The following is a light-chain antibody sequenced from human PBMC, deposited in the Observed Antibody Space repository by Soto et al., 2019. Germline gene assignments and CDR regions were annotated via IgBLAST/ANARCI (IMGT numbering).Light chain of an antibody. CDR2: EVT. CDR1: SSDVGNYNF. Sequence: QSVLTQPPSASGSPGQSVTISCTATSSDVGNYNFVSWYQQHPGKAPQLMIYEVTKRPSGVPDRFSGSKSGNTASLTVSGLQAEDEADYYCSSYAGTNKLLFGGGSKLTV. CDR3: SSYAGTNKLL. V-gene: IGLV2-8*01. J-gene: IGLJ2*01.